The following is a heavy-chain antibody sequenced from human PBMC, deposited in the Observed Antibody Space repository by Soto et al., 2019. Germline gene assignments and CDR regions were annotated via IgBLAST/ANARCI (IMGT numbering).Heavy chain of an antibody. J-gene: IGHJ4*02. CDR2: ISGSGSGV. Sequence: GWSLRLSCASSVFIFIGYYMSWIRQAPGKGPEWISYISGSGSGVSYADSVKGRFTISRDNAKNSLFLQINSLRGEDTAIYYCARDRRGQNYLDSWGQGALVTVSS. V-gene: IGHV3-11*01. CDR1: VFIFIGYY. CDR3: ARDRRGQNYLDS.